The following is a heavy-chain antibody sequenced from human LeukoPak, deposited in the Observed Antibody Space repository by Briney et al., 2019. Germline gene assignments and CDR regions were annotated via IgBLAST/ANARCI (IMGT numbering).Heavy chain of an antibody. Sequence: GGSLRLSCAASGFTVSSNYMSWVRQAPGKGLEWVSVIYSGGSTYYADSAKGRFTISRDNSKNTLYLQMNSLRAEDTAVYYCFLTVAAAGTPSWGQGTLVTVSS. J-gene: IGHJ4*02. CDR2: IYSGGST. D-gene: IGHD6-13*01. CDR1: GFTVSSNY. V-gene: IGHV3-66*02. CDR3: FLTVAAAGTPS.